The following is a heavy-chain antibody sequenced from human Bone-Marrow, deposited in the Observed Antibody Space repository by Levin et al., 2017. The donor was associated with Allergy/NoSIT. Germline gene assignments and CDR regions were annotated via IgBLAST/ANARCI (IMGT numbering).Heavy chain of an antibody. J-gene: IGHJ4*02. CDR1: GYTFAGYY. Sequence: GASVKVSCKASGYTFAGYYMHWVRQTPGQGLEWMGRINPHNGETTYAQKFQGIVTMTRDTSITTDYVELTRLKSDDTAVYYCAREGSCTGGVCLDYWGQGTLVTVSS. V-gene: IGHV1-2*06. D-gene: IGHD2-8*02. CDR3: AREGSCTGGVCLDY. CDR2: INPHNGET.